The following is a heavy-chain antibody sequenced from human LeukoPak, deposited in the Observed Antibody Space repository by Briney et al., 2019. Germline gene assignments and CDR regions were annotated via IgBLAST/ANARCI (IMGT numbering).Heavy chain of an antibody. CDR3: ATQVGATILNWFDP. CDR2: INPNSGGT. V-gene: IGHV1-2*02. CDR1: GYTFTGYY. D-gene: IGHD1-26*01. Sequence: ASVKVSCKASGYTFTGYYMHWVRQAPGQGLEWMGWINPNSGGTNYAQKFQGRVTMTRDTSISTAYMELSRLRSDDTAVYYCATQVGATILNWFDPWGQGTLVTVSS. J-gene: IGHJ5*02.